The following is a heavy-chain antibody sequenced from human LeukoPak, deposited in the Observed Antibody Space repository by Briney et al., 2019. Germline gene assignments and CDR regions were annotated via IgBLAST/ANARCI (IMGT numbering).Heavy chain of an antibody. CDR1: GGSISSGSYY. Sequence: PLQTLSLTCTVSGGSISSGSYYWSWIRQPAGKGLEWIGRIYTSGSTNYNPSLKSRVAISVDTSKNQFSLKLSSVTAADTAVYYCARDSGGYYVDYWGQGTLVTVSS. D-gene: IGHD3-22*01. CDR2: IYTSGST. CDR3: ARDSGGYYVDY. J-gene: IGHJ4*02. V-gene: IGHV4-61*02.